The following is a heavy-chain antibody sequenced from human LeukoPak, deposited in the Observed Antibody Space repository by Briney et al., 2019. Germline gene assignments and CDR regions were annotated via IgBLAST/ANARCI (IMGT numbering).Heavy chain of an antibody. CDR2: ISYDGSNK. CDR3: ARALSEGYSYDY. Sequence: GGSLRLSCAASGFTFSSYGMHWVRQAPGKGLEWVAVISYDGSNKYYADSVKGRFTISRDNSKNTLYLQMNSLRAEDTAVYYCARALSEGYSYDYWGQGTLVTVSS. V-gene: IGHV3-30*03. D-gene: IGHD5-18*01. J-gene: IGHJ4*02. CDR1: GFTFSSYG.